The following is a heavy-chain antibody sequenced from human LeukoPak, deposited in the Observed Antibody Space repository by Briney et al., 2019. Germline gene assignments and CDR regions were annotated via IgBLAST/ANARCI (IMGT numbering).Heavy chain of an antibody. J-gene: IGHJ6*02. CDR3: ARRVIEPYYYGMDV. D-gene: IGHD3-16*02. V-gene: IGHV4-39*07. CDR2: IYYSGST. Sequence: SETLSLTCTVSGGSISSSSYYWGWIRQPPGKGLEWIGSIYYSGSTYYNPSLKSRVTISVDKSKNQFSLKLSSVTAADTAVYYCARRVIEPYYYGMDVWGQGTTVTVSS. CDR1: GGSISSSSYY.